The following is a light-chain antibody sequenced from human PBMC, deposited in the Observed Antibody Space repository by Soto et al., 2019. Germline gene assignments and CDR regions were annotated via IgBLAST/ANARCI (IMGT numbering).Light chain of an antibody. CDR1: QGISSY. J-gene: IGKJ1*01. CDR2: KAS. CDR3: QQYNSYST. V-gene: IGKV1-5*03. Sequence: DIQMTHFSSFLSASVVDIVTITCRASQGISSYLAWHQQKPGKAPKLLIYKASSLESGAQSRFSGSGSGTEFTLTISRLKPDDFETYYRQQYNSYSTFGQGTKVDIK.